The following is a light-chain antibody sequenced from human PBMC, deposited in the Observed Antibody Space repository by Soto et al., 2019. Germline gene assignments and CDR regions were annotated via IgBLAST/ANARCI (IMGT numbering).Light chain of an antibody. J-gene: IGLJ2*01. V-gene: IGLV2-8*01. CDR2: EVN. CDR1: SSDVGGYNY. CDR3: SSYAGSNKLL. Sequence: QSALTQPPSASGSPGQSVTISCTGTSSDVGGYNYVSWYQQHPGKAPKLMIYEVNKRPSGVPDRFSGSKSGNTASLTVSGLQGEDVADYYCSSYAGSNKLLFGGGTKLTVL.